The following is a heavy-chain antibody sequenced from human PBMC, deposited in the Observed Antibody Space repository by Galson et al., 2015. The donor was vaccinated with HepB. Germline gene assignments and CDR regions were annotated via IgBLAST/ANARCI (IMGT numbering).Heavy chain of an antibody. CDR3: ARRYYYGSGRYYNVGSYYFDY. V-gene: IGHV5-51*01. CDR2: IYPGDSDT. CDR1: GYSFTSYW. Sequence: QSGAEVKKPGESLKISCKGSGYSFTSYWIGWVRQMPGEGLEWMGIIYPGDSDTRYSPSFQGQVTISADKSISTAYLQWSSLKASDTAMYYCARRYYYGSGRYYNVGSYYFDYWGQGTLVTVSS. D-gene: IGHD3-10*01. J-gene: IGHJ4*02.